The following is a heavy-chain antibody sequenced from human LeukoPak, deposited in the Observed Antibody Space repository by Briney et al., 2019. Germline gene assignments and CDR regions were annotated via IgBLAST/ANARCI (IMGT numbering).Heavy chain of an antibody. CDR1: GGSISNFY. V-gene: IGHV4-59*01. D-gene: IGHD3-22*01. J-gene: IGHJ4*02. Sequence: SETLSLTCTVSGGSISNFYWSWIRQPPRKGLEWIGYIHNSGSTKYNPSLKSRVTISVVTAKNQFSLKVSSVTAADTAVYYCARSPYYDSSGINFDYWGQGTLVTVSS. CDR2: IHNSGST. CDR3: ARSPYYDSSGINFDY.